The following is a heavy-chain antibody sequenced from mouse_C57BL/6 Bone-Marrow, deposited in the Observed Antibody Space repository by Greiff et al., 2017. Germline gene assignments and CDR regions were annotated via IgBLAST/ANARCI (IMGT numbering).Heavy chain of an antibody. J-gene: IGHJ1*03. CDR2: IYWDDDK. V-gene: IGHV8-12*01. D-gene: IGHD1-1*01. CDR3: ARVHYYGSSYPQVGYFDV. CDR1: GFSLSTSGMG. Sequence: QVTLKESGPGILQSSQTLSLTCSFSGFSLSTSGMGVSWIRQPSGKGLEWLAHIYWDDDKRYNPSLKSRLTISKDTSRNQVFLKITSVDTADTATYYCARVHYYGSSYPQVGYFDVWGTGTTVTVSS.